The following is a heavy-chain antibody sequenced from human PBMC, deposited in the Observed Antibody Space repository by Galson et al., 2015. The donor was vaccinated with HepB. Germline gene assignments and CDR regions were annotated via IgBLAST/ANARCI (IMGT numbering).Heavy chain of an antibody. CDR1: GFNFSDYY. V-gene: IGHV3-23*01. CDR2: ISGSGGSV. Sequence: SLRLSCAASGFNFSDYYMNWVRQAPGKGLEWVATISGSGGSVYFAEAVRGRFSIFRDNHKNTTALRMTSLRLEDTALYFCTKDYGLLTYGLFDSFDVWGQGTMVAVSS. J-gene: IGHJ3*01. D-gene: IGHD3-9*01. CDR3: TKDYGLLTYGLFDSFDV.